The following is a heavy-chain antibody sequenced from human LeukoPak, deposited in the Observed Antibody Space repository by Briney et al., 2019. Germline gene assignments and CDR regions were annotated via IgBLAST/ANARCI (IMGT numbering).Heavy chain of an antibody. V-gene: IGHV4-59*08. CDR3: ARLPYCSSTSCLRGAFDI. CDR2: IYYSGST. J-gene: IGHJ3*02. CDR1: GGSISSYY. Sequence: ASETLSLTCTVSGGSISSYYWSWIRQPPGKGLEWIGYIYYSGSTNYNPSLKSRVTISVDTSKNQFSLKLSSVTAADTAVYYCARLPYCSSTSCLRGAFDIWGQGTMVTVSS. D-gene: IGHD2-2*01.